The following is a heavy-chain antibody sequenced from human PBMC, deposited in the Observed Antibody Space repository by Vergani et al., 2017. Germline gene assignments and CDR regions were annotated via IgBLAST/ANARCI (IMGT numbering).Heavy chain of an antibody. CDR2: IHTSGST. CDR3: ARGSCLGGSCYKPLFDY. CDR1: GFSFSTYS. J-gene: IGHJ4*02. D-gene: IGHD2-15*01. V-gene: IGHV4-4*07. Sequence: VQLQESGGGLVKPGGSLRVSCAASGFSFSTYSINWVRQAPGKGLEWIGRIHTSGSTNYNPSLKSRVTMSEDTSKNQFSLNLTSVTAADTAVYFCARGSCLGGSCYKPLFDYWGQGILVTVSS.